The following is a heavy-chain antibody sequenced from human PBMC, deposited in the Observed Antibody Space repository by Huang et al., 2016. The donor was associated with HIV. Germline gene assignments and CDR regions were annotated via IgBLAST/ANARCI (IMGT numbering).Heavy chain of an antibody. D-gene: IGHD5-12*01. CDR3: AKQGYTWSFDY. CDR2: INPGDADT. V-gene: IGHV5-51*01. J-gene: IGHJ4*02. CDR1: GYSFTHFW. Sequence: EVQLVQSGAEVKKPGESLKISCNASGYSFTHFWIGWVRQMPGKGLEWMGIINPGDADTRYSPSFKGQVTISADKSIDTAYLQWSSLKASDTAIYYCAKQGYTWSFDYWGQGTLVSVSS.